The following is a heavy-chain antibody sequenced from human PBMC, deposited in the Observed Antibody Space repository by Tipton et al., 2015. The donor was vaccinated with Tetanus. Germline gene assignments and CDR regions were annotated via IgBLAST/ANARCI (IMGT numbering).Heavy chain of an antibody. CDR1: GASISSSRRFD. CDR3: ARGLERLYCSSTVCHPNWCGP. J-gene: IGHJ5*02. Sequence: TLSLTCTVSGASISSSRRFDCGWICQPPGKGLEWIGTISYSGSTSYSPSLKSRVTMSVDTSRNQFSLNLTSVTAADTAVYYCARGLERLYCSSTVCHPNWCGPWGQGTLVTVSS. D-gene: IGHD2-2*01. V-gene: IGHV4-39*01. CDR2: ISYSGST.